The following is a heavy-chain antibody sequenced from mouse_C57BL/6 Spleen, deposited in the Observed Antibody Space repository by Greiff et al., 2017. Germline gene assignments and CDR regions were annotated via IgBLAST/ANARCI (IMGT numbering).Heavy chain of an antibody. Sequence: QVQLQQPGTELVKPGASVKLSCKASGYPFTSYWMHWVKQRPGQGLEWIGNINPSNGGTNYNEKFKSKATLTVDKSSSTAYMQLSSLTSEDSAVYYCARAGSYYYGSSYWYFDVWGTGTTVTVSS. V-gene: IGHV1-53*01. CDR3: ARAGSYYYGSSYWYFDV. CDR2: INPSNGGT. CDR1: GYPFTSYW. D-gene: IGHD1-1*01. J-gene: IGHJ1*03.